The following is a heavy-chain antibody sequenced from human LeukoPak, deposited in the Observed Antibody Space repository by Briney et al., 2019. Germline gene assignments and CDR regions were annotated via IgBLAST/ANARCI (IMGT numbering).Heavy chain of an antibody. J-gene: IGHJ6*02. D-gene: IGHD3-10*01. Sequence: PGGSLRLSCAASGFTFSSYAMSWVRQAPGKGLEWVSAISGSGGSTYYADSVKGRFTISRDNSKNTLYLQMNSLRAEDTAVYYCAKSDGSGSYYTTAIYYYYYGMDVWAQGTTVTVSS. CDR2: ISGSGGST. V-gene: IGHV3-23*01. CDR3: AKSDGSGSYYTTAIYYYYYGMDV. CDR1: GFTFSSYA.